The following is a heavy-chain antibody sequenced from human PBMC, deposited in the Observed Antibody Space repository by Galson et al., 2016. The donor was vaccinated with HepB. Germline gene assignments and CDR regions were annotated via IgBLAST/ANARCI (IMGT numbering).Heavy chain of an antibody. CDR3: ARPKADDSGDYNWFDP. CDR1: GGTLSSYP. V-gene: IGHV1-69*02. CDR2: IIPILGIA. Sequence: SVKVSCKASGGTLSSYPISWVRQAPGQGLEWMGRIIPILGIANSAQRFQGRLALTADKSTTTAYMQLSNLTSEDMAVYYCARPKADDSGDYNWFDPWGQGTLVTVSS. D-gene: IGHD4-17*01. J-gene: IGHJ5*02.